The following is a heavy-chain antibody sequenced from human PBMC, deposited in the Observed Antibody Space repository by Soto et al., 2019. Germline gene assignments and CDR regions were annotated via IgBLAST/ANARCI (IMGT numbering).Heavy chain of an antibody. Sequence: ASVKVSCKVSGYTLTELSMHWVRQAPGKGLEWMGGFDPEDGETIYAQKFQGRVTMTEDTSTDTAYMELSSLRSEDTAVYYCATDLITDSSGYYSDYCCQGTLPTVSS. CDR1: GYTLTELS. CDR3: ATDLITDSSGYYSDY. CDR2: FDPEDGET. D-gene: IGHD3-22*01. J-gene: IGHJ4*02. V-gene: IGHV1-24*01.